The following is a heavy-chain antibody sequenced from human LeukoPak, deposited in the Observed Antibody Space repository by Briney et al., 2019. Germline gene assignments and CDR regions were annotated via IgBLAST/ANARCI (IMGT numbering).Heavy chain of an antibody. V-gene: IGHV1-2*02. CDR3: ARDRMNIVGATHTFDY. CDR1: GYTFTGYY. D-gene: IGHD1-26*01. CDR2: INPNSGGT. Sequence: ASVKVSCKAPGYTFTGYYMHWVRQAPGQGLEWMGWINPNSGGTNYAQKFQGRVTMTRDTSISTAYMELSRLRSDDTAVYYCARDRMNIVGATHTFDYWGQGTLVTVSS. J-gene: IGHJ4*02.